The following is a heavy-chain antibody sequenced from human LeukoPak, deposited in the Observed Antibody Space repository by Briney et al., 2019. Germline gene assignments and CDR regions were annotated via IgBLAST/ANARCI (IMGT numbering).Heavy chain of an antibody. Sequence: GRSLRLSCAASGFTFSSYAMHWVRQAPGKGLEWVAVISYDGIKKYYADSVKGRFNISRDNSKNTLYLQMNSLRAEDTAVYYCARDHRGTFDFWGQGTLVTVSS. CDR2: ISYDGIKK. CDR1: GFTFSSYA. J-gene: IGHJ4*02. V-gene: IGHV3-30*04. CDR3: ARDHRGTFDF.